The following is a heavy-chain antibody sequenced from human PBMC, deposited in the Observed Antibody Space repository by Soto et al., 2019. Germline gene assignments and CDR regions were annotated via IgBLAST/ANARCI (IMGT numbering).Heavy chain of an antibody. CDR1: GFTFSSYA. CDR3: ARDRAGVGYNIDV. J-gene: IGHJ6*02. V-gene: IGHV3-23*01. CDR2: FSVSGGNT. Sequence: PGGSLRLSCVASGFTFSSYAMSWVRQAPGKGLEWVSVFSVSGGNTYYTDSVKGRFTISRDNSKNTLYLQMNSLRAEDTAVYYCARDRAGVGYNIDVWGQGTTVTVSS. D-gene: IGHD5-12*01.